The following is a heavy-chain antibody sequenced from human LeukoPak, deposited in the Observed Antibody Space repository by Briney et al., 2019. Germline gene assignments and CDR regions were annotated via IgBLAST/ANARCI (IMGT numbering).Heavy chain of an antibody. D-gene: IGHD3-16*01. CDR1: GGSFIGYY. J-gene: IGHJ6*02. Sequence: SEALSLTCAAAGGSFIGYYWSWSRQPPGKGLEGIGYIFYSGTTNYNPSLKSRVIISVDTSKNQFSLKLTSVTAADTAVYYCARHGVSTARRVDVWGQGTTVTVSS. V-gene: IGHV4-59*08. CDR3: ARHGVSTARRVDV. CDR2: IFYSGTT.